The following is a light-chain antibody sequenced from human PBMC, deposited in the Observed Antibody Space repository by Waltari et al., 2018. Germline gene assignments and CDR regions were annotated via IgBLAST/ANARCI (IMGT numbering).Light chain of an antibody. CDR1: QSVFSN. J-gene: IGKJ5*01. CDR2: AAS. CDR3: QQYNRWPPIT. V-gene: IGKV3-15*01. Sequence: EIVMTQSPATLSVSPGERATLSCRASQSVFSNVAWYQQKPGQAPRLLMYAASIRATGISPKFRGSVSGTEFTLTISSVQSEDFAVYYCQQYNRWPPITFGQGTRLEIK.